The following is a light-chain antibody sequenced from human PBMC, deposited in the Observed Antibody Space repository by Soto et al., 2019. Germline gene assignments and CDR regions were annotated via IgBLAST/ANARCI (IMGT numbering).Light chain of an antibody. CDR1: QSVSSSY. J-gene: IGKJ1*01. CDR2: GAS. V-gene: IGKV3-20*01. Sequence: EIVLTQSPGTLSLSPGERATLSCRASQSVSSSYLAWYQQKPGQAPRLLIYGASSRATGIPDRFSGSGSGTDFTLTISRLEPEDFAVYYCQQHGSSVTFGQGTKVDIK. CDR3: QQHGSSVT.